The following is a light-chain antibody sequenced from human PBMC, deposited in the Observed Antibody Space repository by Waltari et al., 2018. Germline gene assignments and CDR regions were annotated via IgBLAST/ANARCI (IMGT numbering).Light chain of an antibody. J-gene: IGLJ2*01. CDR1: SSNIANNH. V-gene: IGLV1-47*01. CDR3: GGWDDNLNGWV. Sequence: QPVMTQPPSPSGTPGQRVIIPCSGSSSNIANNHVYWYQQSPGAAPKLLIYRDNERPSGVPVRFSVSKSGTSASLAISGLRSEDEADYYCGGWDDNLNGWVFGGGTRLTVL. CDR2: RDN.